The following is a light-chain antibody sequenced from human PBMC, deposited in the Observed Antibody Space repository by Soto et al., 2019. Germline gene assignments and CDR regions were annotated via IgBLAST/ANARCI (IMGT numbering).Light chain of an antibody. V-gene: IGKV3-20*01. J-gene: IGKJ1*01. CDR3: QHYGNSLWT. CDR2: GAS. CDR1: QTVSSNY. Sequence: ENVLTQSPDTLSLSPGEGATLSCRASQTVSSNYLAWYQHRPGQAPKLIIHGASYTAPGIPDRFSGSGSGADFTLTISRLEPEDFAVYFCQHYGNSLWTFGQVTKVDIK.